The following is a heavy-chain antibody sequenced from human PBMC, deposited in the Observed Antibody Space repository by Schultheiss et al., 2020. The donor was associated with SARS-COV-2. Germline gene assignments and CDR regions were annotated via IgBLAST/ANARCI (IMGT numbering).Heavy chain of an antibody. V-gene: IGHV3-30-3*01. CDR2: ISYDGFKK. CDR3: ARVDWEDEGCAY. Sequence: GGSLRLSCAASGFTFSSYAMHWVRQAPGKGLEWVAVISYDGFKKYYADSVKGRFTISRDNAKNSLYLQMNSLRVEDTAVYYCARVDWEDEGCAYWGQGTLVTVSS. CDR1: GFTFSSYA. J-gene: IGHJ4*02. D-gene: IGHD3-9*01.